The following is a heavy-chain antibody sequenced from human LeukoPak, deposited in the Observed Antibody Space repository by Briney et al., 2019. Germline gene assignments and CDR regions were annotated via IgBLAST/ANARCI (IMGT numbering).Heavy chain of an antibody. CDR2: IKSKTDGGTT. V-gene: IGHV3-15*01. J-gene: IGHJ4*02. D-gene: IGHD3-3*01. CDR1: GFTFSNAW. CDR3: AKDRLEWLLGYFDY. Sequence: GGSLRLSCAASGFTFSNAWMSWVRQAPGKGLEWVGRIKSKTDGGTTDYAAPVKGRFTISRDNSKNTLYLQMNSLRAEDTAVYYCAKDRLEWLLGYFDYWGQGTLVTVSS.